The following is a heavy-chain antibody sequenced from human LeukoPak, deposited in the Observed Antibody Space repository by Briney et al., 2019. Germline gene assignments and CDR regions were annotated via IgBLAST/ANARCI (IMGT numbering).Heavy chain of an antibody. D-gene: IGHD5-12*01. CDR3: ADSSGYASYYYYMDV. V-gene: IGHV1-69*06. CDR2: IIPFFATA. CDR1: GGAFNTYA. Sequence: ASVKVSCKASGGAFNTYAISWVRQAPGQGLEWMGGIIPFFATANYAHKFQGRVTITADKSTSTVYMEMSSLRSEDTAVYYCADSSGYASYYYYMDVWGKGTTVTVSS. J-gene: IGHJ6*03.